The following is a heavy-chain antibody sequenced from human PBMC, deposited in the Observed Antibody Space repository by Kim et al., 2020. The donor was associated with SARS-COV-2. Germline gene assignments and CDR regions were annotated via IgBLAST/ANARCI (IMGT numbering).Heavy chain of an antibody. CDR1: GYSFTSYW. J-gene: IGHJ6*02. CDR2: IYPGDSDT. Sequence: GESLKISCKGSGYSFTSYWIGWVRQMPGKGLEWMGIIYPGDSDTRYSPSFQGQVTISADKSISTAYLQWSSLKASDTAMYYCARHFPLPYGSGRTYYYYGMDVWGQGTTVNVSS. D-gene: IGHD3-10*01. CDR3: ARHFPLPYGSGRTYYYYGMDV. V-gene: IGHV5-51*01.